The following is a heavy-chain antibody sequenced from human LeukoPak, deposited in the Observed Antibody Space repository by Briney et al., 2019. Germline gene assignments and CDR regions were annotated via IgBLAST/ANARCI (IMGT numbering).Heavy chain of an antibody. D-gene: IGHD6-19*01. V-gene: IGHV3-21*01. CDR2: ISSSSSYI. CDR1: GFTFSSYS. Sequence: GGSLRLSCAASGFTFSSYSMNWVRQAPGKGLEWVSSISSSSSYIYYADSVKGRFTISRDNAKNSLYLQMNSLRAEDTAVCYCARDKEVAGYYGMDVWGQGTTVTVSS. J-gene: IGHJ6*02. CDR3: ARDKEVAGYYGMDV.